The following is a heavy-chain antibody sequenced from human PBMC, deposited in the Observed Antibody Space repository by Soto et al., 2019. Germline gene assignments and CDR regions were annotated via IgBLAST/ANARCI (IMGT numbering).Heavy chain of an antibody. CDR3: ARFPYLAARPFWDY. CDR2: INHSGST. J-gene: IGHJ4*02. D-gene: IGHD6-6*01. V-gene: IGHV4-34*01. Sequence: QVQLQQWGAGLLKPSETLSLTCAVYGGSFSGYYWSWIRQPPGKGLEWIGEINHSGSTNYNPSLKSRFTKSLDTSTNQNSLKLSSVTAADTAVYYWARFPYLAARPFWDYWGQGTLVTVSS. CDR1: GGSFSGYY.